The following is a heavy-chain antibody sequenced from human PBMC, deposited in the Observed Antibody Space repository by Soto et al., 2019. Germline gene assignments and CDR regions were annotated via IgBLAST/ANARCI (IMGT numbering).Heavy chain of an antibody. V-gene: IGHV1-8*01. CDR3: ARGRRGTNCQRKYRPKTYYFDY. Sequence: QVQLVQSGAEVKKPGASVKVSCKASGYTFTSYDINWVRQATGQGLEWMGWMNPNSGNTGYAQKFQGRVTMPRNTSISTAYMERSSLRCEDTAVYYCARGRRGTNCQRKYRPKTYYFDYWGQGTLVAVSS. CDR2: MNPNSGNT. D-gene: IGHD2-2*01. J-gene: IGHJ4*02. CDR1: GYTFTSYD.